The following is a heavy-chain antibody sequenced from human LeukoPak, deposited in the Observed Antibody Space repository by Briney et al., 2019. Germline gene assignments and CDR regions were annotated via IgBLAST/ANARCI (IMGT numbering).Heavy chain of an antibody. CDR2: FDPEDGET. CDR3: ATASPSAAGDRQYYYYMDV. J-gene: IGHJ6*03. V-gene: IGHV1-24*01. D-gene: IGHD6-13*01. CDR1: GYTLTELS. Sequence: ASVEVSCKVSGYTLTELSMHWVRQAPGKGLEWMGGFDPEDGETIYAQKFQGRVTMTEDTSTDTAYMELSSLRSEDTAVYYCATASPSAAGDRQYYYYMDVWGKGTTVTISS.